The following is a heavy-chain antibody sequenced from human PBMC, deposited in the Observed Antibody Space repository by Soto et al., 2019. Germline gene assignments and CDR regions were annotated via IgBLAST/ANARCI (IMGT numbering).Heavy chain of an antibody. V-gene: IGHV1-18*01. J-gene: IGHJ4*02. Sequence: ASVKVSCKASGYTFTKYGISWVRQAPGQGLEWMGWISGYNGNTNYAQKYQGRITMTIDTSTTTAYMELGSLTSDDTAVYYCAKEPSRRGGCFDYWGQGTLVTVSS. D-gene: IGHD6-19*01. CDR2: ISGYNGNT. CDR3: AKEPSRRGGCFDY. CDR1: GYTFTKYG.